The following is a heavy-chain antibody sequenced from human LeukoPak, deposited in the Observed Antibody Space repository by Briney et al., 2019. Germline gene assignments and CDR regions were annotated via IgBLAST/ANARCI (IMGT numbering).Heavy chain of an antibody. CDR1: GYTFTSYG. Sequence: ASVKVSCKASGYTFTSYGISWVRQAPGQGLEWMGWISAYNGNTNYAQKLQGRVTMTTDTSTSTAYMGLRSLRSDGTAVYYCAREDSGYSNYWGQGPLVPVSS. V-gene: IGHV1-18*04. J-gene: IGHJ4*02. CDR2: ISAYNGNT. D-gene: IGHD1-26*01. CDR3: AREDSGYSNY.